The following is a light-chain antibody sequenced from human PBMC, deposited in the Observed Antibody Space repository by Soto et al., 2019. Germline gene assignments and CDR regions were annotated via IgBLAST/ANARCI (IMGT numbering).Light chain of an antibody. CDR1: QSISSW. J-gene: IGKJ1*01. CDR3: QQYNSYSRT. V-gene: IGKV1-5*01. CDR2: DAS. Sequence: IHMTQSPSTLSETVGDRVTITCRASQSISSWLAWYQQKPGKAPKLLIYDASSLESGVPSRFSGSGSGTEFTLTISSLQPDDFATYYCQQYNSYSRTFGQGTKVDI.